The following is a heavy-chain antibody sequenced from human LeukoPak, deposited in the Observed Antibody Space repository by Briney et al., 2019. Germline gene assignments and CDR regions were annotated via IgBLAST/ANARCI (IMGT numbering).Heavy chain of an antibody. V-gene: IGHV5-51*01. J-gene: IGHJ5*02. CDR3: ARTVVVVAAGDNWFDP. CDR1: GYIFTSYW. D-gene: IGHD2-15*01. CDR2: IYPGDSDT. Sequence: GESLQISCKGSGYIFTSYWIGWVRQMPGKGLEWMGIIYPGDSDTRYSPSFQGQVTISADKSISTAYLQWRSLKASDTAMYYCARTVVVVAAGDNWFDPWGQGTLVTVSS.